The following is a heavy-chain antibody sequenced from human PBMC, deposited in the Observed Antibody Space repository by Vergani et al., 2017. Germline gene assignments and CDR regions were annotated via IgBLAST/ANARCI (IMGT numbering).Heavy chain of an antibody. Sequence: QVQLVQSGAEVKKPGASVKVSCKASGYTFTSYGISWVRQAPGQGLEWMGWISAYNGNTNYAQKLQGRVTMTTDTSTSTAYMELRSLRSDDTAVYYCARDRRLGGSYGGKNAFDIWGQGTMVTVSS. CDR2: ISAYNGNT. CDR3: ARDRRLGGSYGGKNAFDI. D-gene: IGHD1-26*01. CDR1: GYTFTSYG. V-gene: IGHV1-18*01. J-gene: IGHJ3*02.